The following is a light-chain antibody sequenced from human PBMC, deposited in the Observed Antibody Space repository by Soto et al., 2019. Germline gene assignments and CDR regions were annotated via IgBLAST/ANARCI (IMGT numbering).Light chain of an antibody. J-gene: IGLJ3*02. Sequence: SALTHPASVSGSPGQPITISCTATSSDVGGYNYVSWFQQHPAKAPKLKIYEVSNRPSGVSNRFSGSKSGYTASLTISELQAEDEADYYCTSFTSSSTWVFGGGTKVTVL. CDR2: EVS. CDR3: TSFTSSSTWV. V-gene: IGLV2-14*03. CDR1: SSDVGGYNY.